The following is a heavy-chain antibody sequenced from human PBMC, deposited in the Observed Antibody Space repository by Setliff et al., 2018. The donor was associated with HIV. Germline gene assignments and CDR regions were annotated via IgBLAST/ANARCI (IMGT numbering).Heavy chain of an antibody. V-gene: IGHV3-23*01. CDR3: AKDQAVVTPRYDAFDI. J-gene: IGHJ3*02. D-gene: IGHD2-15*01. Sequence: SLKISCAASGFTFSTYAMSWVRQAPGKGLAWVSAISAGGGSTYYAYSVKGRFTISRDNSKNTLYLQMNSLRAEDTAVYYCAKDQAVVTPRYDAFDIWGQGTMVTVSS. CDR2: ISAGGGST. CDR1: GFTFSTYA.